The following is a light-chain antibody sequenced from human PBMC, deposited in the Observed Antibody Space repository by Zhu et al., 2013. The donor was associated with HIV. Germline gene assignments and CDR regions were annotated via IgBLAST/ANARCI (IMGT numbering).Light chain of an antibody. CDR2: LAS. Sequence: DIQMTQSPSTLSASVGDRVTITCRASQSLSGWLAWYQQKPGKAPRRLIYLASTLQSGVPSRFSGSGSGTDFTLTISSLQPEDFATYYCLQSNSYPRTFGQGTRLEIK. CDR3: LQSNSYPRT. J-gene: IGKJ2*02. CDR1: QSLSGW. V-gene: IGKV1-5*01.